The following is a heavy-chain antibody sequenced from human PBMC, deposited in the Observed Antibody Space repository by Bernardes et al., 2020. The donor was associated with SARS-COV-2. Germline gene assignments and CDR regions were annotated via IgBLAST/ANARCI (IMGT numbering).Heavy chain of an antibody. CDR2: IYSGGST. CDR1: GFTVSSNY. V-gene: IGHV3-66*01. CDR3: ARDLDYYGIHV. J-gene: IGHJ6*02. Sequence: GGSLRLSCAASGFTVSSNYMTWVRQAPGKGLEWVSVIYSGGSTYYADSVKGRFTISRDKFKNTLYLQRNSLRAEDTAVYDCARDLDYYGIHVWGQGTTVTLSS.